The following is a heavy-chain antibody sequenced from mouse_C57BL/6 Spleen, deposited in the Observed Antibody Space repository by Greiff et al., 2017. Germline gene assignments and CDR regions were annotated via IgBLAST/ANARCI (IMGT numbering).Heavy chain of an antibody. J-gene: IGHJ2*01. V-gene: IGHV1-20*01. D-gene: IGHD1-1*01. Sequence: VQLQQSGPELVKPGDSVKISCKASGYSFTGYFMNWVMQSHGKSLEWIGRINPYNGDTFYNQKFKGKATLTVDKSSSTAHMDLRSLTSEDSAVYYCARGGTTVVDSYYFDYWGQGTTLTVSS. CDR2: INPYNGDT. CDR1: GYSFTGYF. CDR3: ARGGTTVVDSYYFDY.